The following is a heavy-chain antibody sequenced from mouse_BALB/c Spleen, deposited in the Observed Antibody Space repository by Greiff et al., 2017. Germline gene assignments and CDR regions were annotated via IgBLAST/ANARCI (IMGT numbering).Heavy chain of an antibody. Sequence: VQLQQSGAELVRPGVSVKISCKGSGYTFTDYAMHWVKQSHAKSLEWIGVISTYYGDASYNQKFKGKATMTVDKSSSTAYMELARLTSEDSAIYYCARPYYGYDGDYYAMDYWGQGTSVTVSS. V-gene: IGHV1S137*01. CDR1: GYTFTDYA. CDR2: ISTYYGDA. D-gene: IGHD2-9*01. CDR3: ARPYYGYDGDYYAMDY. J-gene: IGHJ4*01.